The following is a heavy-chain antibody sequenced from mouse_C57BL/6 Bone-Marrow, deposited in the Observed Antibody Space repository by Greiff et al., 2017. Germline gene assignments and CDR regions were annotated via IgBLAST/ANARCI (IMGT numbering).Heavy chain of an antibody. CDR1: GFSLTSYG. D-gene: IGHD2-4*01. V-gene: IGHV2-2*01. J-gene: IGHJ4*01. CDR3: ARKGPLYYDYDGSYAMDY. CDR2: IWSGGST. Sequence: VKLMESGPGLVQPSQSLSITCTVSGFSLTSYGVHWVRQSPGKGLEWLGVIWSGGSTDYNAAFISRLSISKDNSKSQVFFKMNSLQADDTAIYXCARKGPLYYDYDGSYAMDYWGQGTSVTVSS.